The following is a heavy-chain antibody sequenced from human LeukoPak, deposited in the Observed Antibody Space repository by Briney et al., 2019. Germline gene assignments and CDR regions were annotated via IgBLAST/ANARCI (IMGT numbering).Heavy chain of an antibody. CDR2: IYYSGST. D-gene: IGHD6-13*01. CDR1: GGSISSSSYY. Sequence: SETLSLTCTVSGGSISSSSYYWGWIRQPPGKGLEWIGSIYYSGSTYYNPSLKSRVTISVDTSKNQFSLKLSSVTAADTAVYYCARTPTQQLVYNWFDPWGQGTLVTVSS. CDR3: ARTPTQQLVYNWFDP. V-gene: IGHV4-39*07. J-gene: IGHJ5*02.